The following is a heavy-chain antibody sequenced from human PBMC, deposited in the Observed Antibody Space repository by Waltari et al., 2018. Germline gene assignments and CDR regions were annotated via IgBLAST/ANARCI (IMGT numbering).Heavy chain of an antibody. CDR3: ARDSRYCSGGSCVNPDWYFDL. CDR2: INPNSGGT. D-gene: IGHD2-15*01. V-gene: IGHV1-2*02. CDR1: GYTFTGYY. J-gene: IGHJ2*01. Sequence: QVQLVQSGAEVKKPGASVKVSCKASGYTFTGYYMHWVRQAPGQGLEWMGWINPNSGGTNYAQKFQGRVTMTRDTSISTAYMELSRLRSDDTAVYYCARDSRYCSGGSCVNPDWYFDLWGRGTLVTVSS.